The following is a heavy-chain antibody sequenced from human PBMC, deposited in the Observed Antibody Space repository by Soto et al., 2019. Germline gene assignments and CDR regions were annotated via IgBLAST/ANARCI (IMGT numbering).Heavy chain of an antibody. CDR1: GASISSYY. CDR2: IYYSGST. Sequence: SETLSLTCTVSGASISSYYWSLIRQPPGKGLEWIGYIYYSGSTNYNPSLKSRVTISVDTSKNQFSLKLSSVTAADTAVYYCAKRHLWSPSDLDDWGQGTLVTVSS. CDR3: AKRHLWSPSDLDD. V-gene: IGHV4-59*01. D-gene: IGHD2-21*01. J-gene: IGHJ4*02.